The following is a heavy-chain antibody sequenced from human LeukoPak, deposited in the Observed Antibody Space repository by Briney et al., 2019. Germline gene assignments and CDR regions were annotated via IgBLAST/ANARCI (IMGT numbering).Heavy chain of an antibody. Sequence: SETLSLTCTVSGGSISSYYWSWIRQPAGQGLEWIGRIYTSGNTNYNPSLKSRVSMSVGTSKNQLSLKLSSVTAADTAVYYCARGGDGYTTYWYFDLWGRGTLSLSPQ. V-gene: IGHV4-4*07. D-gene: IGHD5-24*01. CDR3: ARGGDGYTTYWYFDL. J-gene: IGHJ2*01. CDR1: GGSISSYY. CDR2: IYTSGNT.